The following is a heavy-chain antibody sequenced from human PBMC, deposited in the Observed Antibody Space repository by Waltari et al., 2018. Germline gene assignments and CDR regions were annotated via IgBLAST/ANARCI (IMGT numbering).Heavy chain of an antibody. Sequence: QVQLQQWGAGLLKPSETLSLTCAVYGGSFSGYYWTWIRQPPKKGLEWIGEINHSGSTNHNPSLKSRVTISVDTSKNQFSLKLSSVTAADTAVYYCAISGFPTSGFDYWGQGTLVTVSS. J-gene: IGHJ4*02. CDR3: AISGFPTSGFDY. D-gene: IGHD3-10*01. V-gene: IGHV4-34*01. CDR1: GGSFSGYY. CDR2: INHSGST.